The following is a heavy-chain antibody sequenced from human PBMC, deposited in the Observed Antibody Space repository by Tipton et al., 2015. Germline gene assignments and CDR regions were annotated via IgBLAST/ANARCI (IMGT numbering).Heavy chain of an antibody. V-gene: IGHV4-4*01. CDR2: IDHSGVT. CDR3: ATSYAANPSGFWF. J-gene: IGHJ4*02. D-gene: IGHD2-15*01. Sequence: TLSLTCAVSGRSIRSANWWSWIRQPPGKGLEWIGEIDHSGVTNYNPSLKSRVTISVDTSKNQFSLKLPSVTAADTAVYFCATSYAANPSGFWFWGQGTLVTVSS. CDR1: GRSIRSANW.